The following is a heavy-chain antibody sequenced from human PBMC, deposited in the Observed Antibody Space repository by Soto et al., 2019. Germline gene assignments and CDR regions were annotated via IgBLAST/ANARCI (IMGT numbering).Heavy chain of an antibody. V-gene: IGHV3-21*01. CDR2: ITSNRSNK. CDR3: AKDALGYCSSTSCYASWFDP. Sequence: GGSLRLSCAASGFTFSSYSMNWVRQAPGKGLEWVSSITSNRSNKYYADSVKGRFTISRDNSKNTLYLQMNSLRAEDTAVYYCAKDALGYCSSTSCYASWFDPWGQGTLVTVAS. D-gene: IGHD2-2*01. J-gene: IGHJ5*02. CDR1: GFTFSSYS.